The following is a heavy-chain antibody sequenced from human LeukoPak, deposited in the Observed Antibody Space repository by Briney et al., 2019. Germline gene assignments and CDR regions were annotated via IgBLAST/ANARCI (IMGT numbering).Heavy chain of an antibody. CDR1: GFTFSSYG. D-gene: IGHD3-16*01. V-gene: IGHV3-30*03. CDR3: ARDQGGVGY. J-gene: IGHJ4*02. CDR2: ISYDGTNK. Sequence: PGRSLRLSCAASGFTFSSYGMHWVRQAPGKGLEWVAVISYDGTNKYYADSAKGRFTISRDNSKNTLYLQMNSLRAEDTAVYYCARDQGGVGYWGQGTLVTVSS.